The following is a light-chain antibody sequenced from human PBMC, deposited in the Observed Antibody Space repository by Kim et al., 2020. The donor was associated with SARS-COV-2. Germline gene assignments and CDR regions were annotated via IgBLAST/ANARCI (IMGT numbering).Light chain of an antibody. J-gene: IGKJ2*01. V-gene: IGKV3-20*01. Sequence: EIVLTQSPGTLSLSPGERATLSCRASQSVSNSYLAWYQQKPGQAPRLLIYGASSRATGIPDRFSGSGSGTDFTLTISRLEPEDFAVYYCQQHGSSPPDTFGQGTKLEI. CDR3: QQHGSSPPDT. CDR1: QSVSNSY. CDR2: GAS.